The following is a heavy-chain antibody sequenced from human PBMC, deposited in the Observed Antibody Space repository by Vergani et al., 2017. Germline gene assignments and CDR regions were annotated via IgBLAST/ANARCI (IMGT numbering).Heavy chain of an antibody. CDR2: IYYSGST. Sequence: QVQLQESGPGLVKPSETLSLTCTVSGGSISSYYWGWIRQPPGKGLEWIRSIYYSGSTYYNPSLKSRVTISVDTSKNQFSLKLSSVTAADTAVYYCARFNPHFWSATGAQRDAFDIWGQGTMVTVSS. CDR3: ARFNPHFWSATGAQRDAFDI. V-gene: IGHV4-39*01. D-gene: IGHD3-3*02. CDR1: GGSISSYY. J-gene: IGHJ3*02.